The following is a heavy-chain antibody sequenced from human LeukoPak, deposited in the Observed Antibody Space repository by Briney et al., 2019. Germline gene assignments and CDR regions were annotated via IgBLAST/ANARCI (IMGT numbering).Heavy chain of an antibody. CDR1: GYSIGSGYY. J-gene: IGHJ6*03. CDR3: ARDAWGVTGYPNTYCFYMDV. V-gene: IGHV4-38-2*02. CDR2: FYHTGHT. D-gene: IGHD3-9*01. Sequence: PSETLSLTCAVSGYSIGSGYYWGWIRQSPGKGLEWIGSFYHTGHTYYHPSLKSRVSISLDASKNQFSLKLTSVTATDTAVYYCARDAWGVTGYPNTYCFYMDVWGKGTTVTVSS.